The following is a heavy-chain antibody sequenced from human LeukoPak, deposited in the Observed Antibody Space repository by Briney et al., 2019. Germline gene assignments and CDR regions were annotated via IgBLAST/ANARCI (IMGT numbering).Heavy chain of an antibody. D-gene: IGHD5-24*01. J-gene: IGHJ4*02. V-gene: IGHV5-51*01. CDR1: EYDFVNYW. Sequence: GESLKISCKASEYDFVNYWIGWVRQMPGKGLEWIGIIYPGDSDTRYSPSFQGQVTISADNSITTAYLQWRSLKASDTAMYYCARRRDGYNYVGTDYWGQGTLVTVSS. CDR3: ARRRDGYNYVGTDY. CDR2: IYPGDSDT.